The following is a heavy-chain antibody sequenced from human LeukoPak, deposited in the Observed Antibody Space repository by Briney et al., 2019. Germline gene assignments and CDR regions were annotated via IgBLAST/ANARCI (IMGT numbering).Heavy chain of an antibody. J-gene: IGHJ4*02. Sequence: ASVKVSCKASGYTFTIYYMHWVRLARGQGLEWMGIINLSGGSTSYAQKFQGRVTMTRDMSTSTVYMELSSLRSEDTAVYYCARDHQYGDYDGTFDYWGQGTLVTVSS. CDR2: INLSGGST. CDR1: GYTFTIYY. CDR3: ARDHQYGDYDGTFDY. D-gene: IGHD4-17*01. V-gene: IGHV1-46*01.